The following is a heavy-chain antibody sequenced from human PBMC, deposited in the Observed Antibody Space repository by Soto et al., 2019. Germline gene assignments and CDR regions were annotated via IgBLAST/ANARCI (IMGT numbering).Heavy chain of an antibody. CDR1: GFRFTSFG. CDR3: TRGGDARPDY. J-gene: IGHJ4*02. V-gene: IGHV3-48*04. D-gene: IGHD2-21*01. Sequence: DVVLVNSGGGFVRPGESLRLSCGASGFRFTSFGMNWVRQGPGKGLEWLSYISGLSATTYYAGSVRGRFTVSRDNDMNLVFLHLTNLRGDDTAVYYCTRGGDARPDYWGQGSRVVVSS. CDR2: ISGLSATT.